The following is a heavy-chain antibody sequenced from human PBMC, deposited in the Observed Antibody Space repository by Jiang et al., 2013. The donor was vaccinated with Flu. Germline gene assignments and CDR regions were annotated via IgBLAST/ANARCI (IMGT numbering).Heavy chain of an antibody. Sequence: QTLSLTCAISGDSASSKSATWNWIRQSPSRGLEWLGRTYLRSKWGNDYAVSVRSRITINPDTTKNQFSLHLNSVTPEDTAVYYCARGPGQLAEWGQGNPGHRLL. CDR1: GDSASSKSAT. CDR2: TYLRSKWGN. V-gene: IGHV6-1*01. CDR3: ARGPGQLAE. D-gene: IGHD6-6*01. J-gene: IGHJ4*02.